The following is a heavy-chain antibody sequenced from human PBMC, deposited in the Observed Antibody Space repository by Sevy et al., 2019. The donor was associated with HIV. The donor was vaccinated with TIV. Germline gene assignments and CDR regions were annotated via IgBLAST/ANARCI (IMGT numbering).Heavy chain of an antibody. CDR2: ISSSSSYI. CDR1: GFTFSSYS. D-gene: IGHD3-22*01. V-gene: IGHV3-21*01. CDR3: ARDNSGRGYPDAFDI. Sequence: GGSLRLSCAASGFTFSSYSMNWVRQAPGKGLEWVSSISSSSSYIYYADSVKGRFTISRDNAKNSLYLKMNSLRAEDTAVYYCARDNSGRGYPDAFDIWGQGTMVTVSS. J-gene: IGHJ3*02.